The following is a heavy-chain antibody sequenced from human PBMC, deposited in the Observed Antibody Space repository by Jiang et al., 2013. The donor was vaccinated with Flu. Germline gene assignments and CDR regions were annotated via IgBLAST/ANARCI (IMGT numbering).Heavy chain of an antibody. J-gene: IGHJ4*02. CDR1: GFSLSTSEMR. Sequence: NPTQTLTLTCTFSGFSLSTSEMRVSWIRQPPGKALEWLARIHWDDDKFYSTSLKTRLTISKDTSKNQVVLTMTNMDPVDTATYYCARSYYYYSSGYSLPYFDYWGQGTLVTVSS. D-gene: IGHD3-22*01. CDR2: IHWDDDK. V-gene: IGHV2-70*04. CDR3: ARSYYYYSSGYSLPYFDY.